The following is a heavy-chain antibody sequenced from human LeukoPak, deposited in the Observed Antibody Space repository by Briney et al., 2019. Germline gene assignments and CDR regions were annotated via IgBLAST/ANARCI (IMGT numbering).Heavy chain of an antibody. CDR2: ISGSGGST. Sequence: GASLRLSCAASGFTFSSNAMSWVRQAPGKGLEWVSAISGSGGSTYYADSVKGRFTISRDNSKNTLYLQMNSLRAEDTAVYYCAKPPAAILDWFDPWGQGTLVTVSS. D-gene: IGHD2-2*01. CDR3: AKPPAAILDWFDP. J-gene: IGHJ5*02. V-gene: IGHV3-23*01. CDR1: GFTFSSNA.